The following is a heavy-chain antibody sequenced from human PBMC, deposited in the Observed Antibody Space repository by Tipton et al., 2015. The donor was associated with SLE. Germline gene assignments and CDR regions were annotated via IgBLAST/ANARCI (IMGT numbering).Heavy chain of an antibody. V-gene: IGHV4-4*08. Sequence: GLVKPSETLSLKCAVSGVSIRSYFWSWIRQPPGKGLEWIGYIFASGSTNYNPSLKSRVTISVDTSKNQFSLKLTSVTAADTATYFCAGDQNYLDVWGKGTTVTVSS. CDR2: IFASGST. J-gene: IGHJ6*03. CDR3: AGDQNYLDV. CDR1: GVSIRSYF.